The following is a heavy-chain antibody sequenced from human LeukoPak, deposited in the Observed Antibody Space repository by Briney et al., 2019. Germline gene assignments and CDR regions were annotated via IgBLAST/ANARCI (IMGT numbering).Heavy chain of an antibody. V-gene: IGHV3-30*02. CDR3: AKDLNWGGR. D-gene: IGHD7-27*01. CDR2: IRYDATNK. CDR1: GFIFSNYG. Sequence: GGSLRLSCAASGFIFSNYGMHWVRQAPGKGLEWVAFIRYDATNKYYADSVKGRFTMSRDNSKNTLYLQMNSLRVEDTAVYYCAKDLNWGGRWGQGTLVTVSS. J-gene: IGHJ4*02.